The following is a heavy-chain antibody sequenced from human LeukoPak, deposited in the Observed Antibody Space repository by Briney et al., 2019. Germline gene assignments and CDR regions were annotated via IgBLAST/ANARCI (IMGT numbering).Heavy chain of an antibody. D-gene: IGHD2-2*01. CDR2: IYNGVST. V-gene: IGHV4-30-4*08. Sequence: PSETLPLTCTVSGGSISSGDYYWTWLRQPPGTGLVWVGYIYNGVSTYYNLSLRSRLTISAYVSKDPSSLQLTSVPAAVTAVYYSARYHANVTGTSCHSWIGCWGHGTLV. J-gene: IGHJ4*01. CDR1: GGSISSGDYY. CDR3: ARYHANVTGTSCHSWIGC.